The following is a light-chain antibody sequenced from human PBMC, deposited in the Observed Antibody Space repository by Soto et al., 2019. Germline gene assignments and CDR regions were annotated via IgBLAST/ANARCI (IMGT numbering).Light chain of an antibody. CDR2: GNS. J-gene: IGLJ2*01. CDR3: QSYDISLSVV. V-gene: IGLV1-40*01. Sequence: QAVVPPPPSVSGAPGQRVTISFTGSSSNIGAGYGVHWYQQLPGTAPKLLIYGNSNRPSGVPDRFSGSKSGTSASLAITGLQAEDEADYYCQSYDISLSVVFGGGTQLTVL. CDR1: SSNIGAGYG.